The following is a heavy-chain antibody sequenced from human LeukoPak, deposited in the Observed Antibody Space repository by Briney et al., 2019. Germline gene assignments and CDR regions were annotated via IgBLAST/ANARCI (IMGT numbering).Heavy chain of an antibody. J-gene: IGHJ6*03. CDR3: AKTRGSGSFYYYYYYMDV. V-gene: IGHV4-39*02. D-gene: IGHD3-10*01. CDR2: IHYSETT. CDR1: GGSISSSNYY. Sequence: SETLSLTCTVSGGSISSSNYYWGWIRQPPGKGLEWIASIHYSETTYYNPSLKSRVTISVDTSKNHFSLKLSSVPAADTAVYYCAKTRGSGSFYYYYYYMDVWGKGTTVTVSS.